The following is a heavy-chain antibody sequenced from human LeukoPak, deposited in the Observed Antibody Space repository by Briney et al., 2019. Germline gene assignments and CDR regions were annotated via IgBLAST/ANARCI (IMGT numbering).Heavy chain of an antibody. CDR3: ARERSQNLFDY. D-gene: IGHD2/OR15-2a*01. CDR2: ISSGGGTI. V-gene: IGHV3-48*03. J-gene: IGHJ4*02. Sequence: GGSLRLSCAASGFTFRSYEMSWVRQAPGKGLEWVSYISSGGGTIHYADSVKGRFTNSRDNAKNSLFLQMNSLRAGDTAVYYCARERSQNLFDYWGQGTLVTVSS. CDR1: GFTFRSYE.